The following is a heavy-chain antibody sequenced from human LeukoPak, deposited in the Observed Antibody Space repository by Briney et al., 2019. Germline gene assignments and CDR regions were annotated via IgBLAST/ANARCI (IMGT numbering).Heavy chain of an antibody. CDR2: IKSKVFGGTT. Sequence: PGGSLRLSCTASGFTFGDYAMSWVRQAPGKGLEWVGFIKSKVFGGTTGYAASVKGRFTISRDDSKSIAYLHMNSLKTEDTALYYCARDPVAVSGSNYYYYGMDVWGQGTTVTVSS. V-gene: IGHV3-49*04. CDR3: ARDPVAVSGSNYYYYGMDV. J-gene: IGHJ6*02. CDR1: GFTFGDYA. D-gene: IGHD6-19*01.